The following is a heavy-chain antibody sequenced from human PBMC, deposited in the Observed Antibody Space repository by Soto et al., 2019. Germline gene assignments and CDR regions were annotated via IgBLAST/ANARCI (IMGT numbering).Heavy chain of an antibody. CDR2: IYYSGST. D-gene: IGHD3-22*01. Sequence: QLQLQESGPGLVKPSETLSLTCTVSGGSISSSSYYWGWIRQPPGKGLEWIGSIYYSGSTYYNPSLKSRVTLSVDTSKNQFSLKLSSVTAADTAVYYCARHGGLTMIVTGGYFQHWGQGILVTVSS. CDR1: GGSISSSSYY. J-gene: IGHJ1*01. CDR3: ARHGGLTMIVTGGYFQH. V-gene: IGHV4-39*01.